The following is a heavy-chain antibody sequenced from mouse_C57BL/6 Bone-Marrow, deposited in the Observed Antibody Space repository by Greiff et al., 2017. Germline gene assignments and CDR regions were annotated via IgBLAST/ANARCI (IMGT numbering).Heavy chain of an antibody. CDR1: GYTFTSYW. V-gene: IGHV1-64*01. CDR2: IHPNSGST. CDR3: ARSPSY. J-gene: IGHJ3*01. Sequence: QVQLQQPGAELVKPGASVTLSCKASGYTFTSYWMHWVKQRPGQGLEWIGMIHPNSGSTNYNEKFKSKATLTVDKSSSTAYMQLSSLTSEDSAVYYCARSPSYWGQGTLVTVSA.